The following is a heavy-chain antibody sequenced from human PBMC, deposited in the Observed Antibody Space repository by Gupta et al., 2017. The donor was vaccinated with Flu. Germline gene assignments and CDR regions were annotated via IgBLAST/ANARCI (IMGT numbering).Heavy chain of an antibody. CDR3: VRGRDTALISEEVIDY. CDR2: ISYHSTNP. D-gene: IGHD5-18*01. J-gene: IGHJ4*02. Sequence: QVQLVEAGGGVVQPGRSLRLSCATSGFAFSIHAMYWVRQAPGKGLEWLTVISYHSTNPKHAHSVNCRFTISSDNSKNTVYFKMDSQSPADKACYYCVRGRDTALISEEVIDYWGQGTLVTVSS. V-gene: IGHV3-30*04. CDR1: GFAFSIHA.